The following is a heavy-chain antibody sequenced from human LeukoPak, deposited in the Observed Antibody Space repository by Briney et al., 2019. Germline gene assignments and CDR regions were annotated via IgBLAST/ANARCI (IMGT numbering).Heavy chain of an antibody. CDR1: GGSFSGYY. D-gene: IGHD3-22*01. CDR2: INHSGST. J-gene: IGHJ4*02. V-gene: IGHV4-34*01. Sequence: SETLSLTCAVYGGSFSGYYWSWIRQPPGKGLEWIGEINHSGSTNYNPSLKSRVTISVDTSKNQFSLKLSSVTAADTAVYYCAKGMYYYDSSGYYADYWGQGTLVTVSS. CDR3: AKGMYYYDSSGYYADY.